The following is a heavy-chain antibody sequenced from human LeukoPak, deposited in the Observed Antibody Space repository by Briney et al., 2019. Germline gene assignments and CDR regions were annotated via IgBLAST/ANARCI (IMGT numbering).Heavy chain of an antibody. J-gene: IGHJ4*02. CDR3: ARLSKGRYFDYIFDY. Sequence: SETLSLTCTVSGGSGDSVSSSTYYWGWIRQPPGKGLEWIGKIYYTGSTYYNPSLKSRVTMSVDTPKNQFSLKVSSVTAADTAVYYCARLSKGRYFDYIFDYWGQGTLVTVSS. D-gene: IGHD3-9*01. CDR2: IYYTGST. CDR1: GGSGDSVSSSTYY. V-gene: IGHV4-39*01.